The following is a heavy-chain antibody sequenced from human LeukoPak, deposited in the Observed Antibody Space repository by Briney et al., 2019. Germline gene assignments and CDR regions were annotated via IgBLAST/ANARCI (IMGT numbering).Heavy chain of an antibody. CDR2: ISGSSGVI. Sequence: GGSLRLSCAASGFTFSSDSMNWVRQGPGKGLEWVSVISGSSGVIYYADSVKGRFTISRDNAKNSLYLQMNSLRAEDTAVYYCARGSVDLRCGRYWLYWGQGSLVTVSS. CDR3: ARGSVDLRCGRYWLY. V-gene: IGHV3-48*01. D-gene: IGHD6-19*01. J-gene: IGHJ4*02. CDR1: GFTFSSDS.